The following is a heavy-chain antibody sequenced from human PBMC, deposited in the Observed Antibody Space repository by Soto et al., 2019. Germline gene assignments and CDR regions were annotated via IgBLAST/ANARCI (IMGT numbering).Heavy chain of an antibody. D-gene: IGHD6-19*01. CDR2: ISGSGDST. CDR1: GFTFSSYA. CDR3: ARRSSGWYFDY. Sequence: EVQLLESGGGLVQPGGSLRLSCAASGFTFSSYAMSWVRQAPGKGLEWVSVISGSGDSTYYADSVKGRFTFSRDNSKNTRYLQMNSLRAEDTAVYYCARRSSGWYFDYWGQGTLVNVSS. J-gene: IGHJ4*02. V-gene: IGHV3-23*01.